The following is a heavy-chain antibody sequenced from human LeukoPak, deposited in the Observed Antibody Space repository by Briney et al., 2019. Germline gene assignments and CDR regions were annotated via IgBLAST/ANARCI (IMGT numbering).Heavy chain of an antibody. V-gene: IGHV4-39*07. CDR3: AKTAEWTETDAFDI. CDR2: IYYSGST. D-gene: IGHD3-3*01. CDR1: GGSISSSSYY. J-gene: IGHJ3*02. Sequence: PSETLSLTCTVSGGSISSSSYYWGWIRQPPGKGLEWIGSIYYSGSTYYNPSLKSRVTISVETSKNQFSLKLSSVTAADTAVYYCAKTAEWTETDAFDIWGQGTMVTVSS.